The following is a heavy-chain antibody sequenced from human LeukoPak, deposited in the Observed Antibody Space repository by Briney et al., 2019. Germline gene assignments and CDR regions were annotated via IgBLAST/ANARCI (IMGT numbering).Heavy chain of an antibody. CDR3: ARDDGYCSSTSCKVGFDP. V-gene: IGHV1-2*02. D-gene: IGHD2-2*01. CDR1: GYTFTGYY. Sequence: ASVKVSCKASGYTFTGYYMHWVRQAPGRGLEWMGWINPNSGGTNYAQKFQGRVTMTRDTSISTAYMELSRLRSDDTAVYYCARDDGYCSSTSCKVGFDPWGQGTLVTVSS. J-gene: IGHJ5*02. CDR2: INPNSGGT.